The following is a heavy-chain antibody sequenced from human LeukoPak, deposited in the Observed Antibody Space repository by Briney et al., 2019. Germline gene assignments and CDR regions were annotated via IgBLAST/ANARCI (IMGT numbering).Heavy chain of an antibody. D-gene: IGHD3-22*01. J-gene: IGHJ4*02. CDR1: GFTFRSYV. CDR3: EGTYYYDSSDDY. Sequence: GGSLRLSCAASGFTFRSYVMSWVRQAPGKGLGWVLAISGSGTSTYYADSVKGRFTISRDNSKNTLYLQMNSLRAEDTAVYYCEGTYYYDSSDDYWGQGTLVTVSS. V-gene: IGHV3-23*01. CDR2: ISGSGTST.